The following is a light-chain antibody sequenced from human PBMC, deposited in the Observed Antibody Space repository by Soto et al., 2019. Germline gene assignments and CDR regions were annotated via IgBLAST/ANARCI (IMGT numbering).Light chain of an antibody. CDR3: QQSGGSPPYT. Sequence: VLTQSPGTLSLSPGERATISCRASQTISSSYLAWYQHKPGQAPRLLIYGASSMATGIPHGFSGSGSGTDFTLTISRLEPEDCGVYYCQQSGGSPPYTFGQGTRLEIK. CDR2: GAS. J-gene: IGKJ2*01. CDR1: QTISSSY. V-gene: IGKV3-20*01.